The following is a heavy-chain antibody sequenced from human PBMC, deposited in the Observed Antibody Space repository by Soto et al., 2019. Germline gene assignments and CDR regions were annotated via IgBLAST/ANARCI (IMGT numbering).Heavy chain of an antibody. Sequence: ASVKVSCKASGYTFTSYVMHWVRQSPGQRLEWMGWINAGNGNTKYSQKFQGRVTITRDTSASTAYMELSSLRSEDTAVYYCARDAGSDGMDVWGEATTVTVSS. V-gene: IGHV1-3*01. CDR1: GYTFTSYV. CDR3: ARDAGSDGMDV. CDR2: INAGNGNT. J-gene: IGHJ6*02.